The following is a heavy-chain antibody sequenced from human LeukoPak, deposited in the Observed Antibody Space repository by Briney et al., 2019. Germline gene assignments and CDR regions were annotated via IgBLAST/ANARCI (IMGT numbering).Heavy chain of an antibody. J-gene: IGHJ4*02. CDR1: GGSISSYY. D-gene: IGHD3-22*01. V-gene: IGHV4-4*07. Sequence: KASETLSLTCTVSGGSISSYYWSWIRQPAGKGLEWIGRIYTSGSTNYNPSLKSRVTISVDTSKNQFSLKLSSVTAADTAVYYCARRRYHYYDSSGYYLYWGQGTLVTVSS. CDR2: IYTSGST. CDR3: ARRRYHYYDSSGYYLY.